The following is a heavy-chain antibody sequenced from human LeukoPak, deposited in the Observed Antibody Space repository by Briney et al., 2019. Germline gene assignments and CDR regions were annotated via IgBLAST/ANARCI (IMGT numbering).Heavy chain of an antibody. CDR1: AGSISSRVHY. Sequence: SETLSLTCSVSAGSISSRVHYWGWIRQPPGKGLEWLGSIHHAGHTYYNPSLKSRLTISMDMSSDRFSLRLDSLTAADTAFYYCARHKHLGVAPFDSWGQGALVPVSS. D-gene: IGHD3-16*01. CDR2: IHHAGHT. CDR3: ARHKHLGVAPFDS. J-gene: IGHJ5*01. V-gene: IGHV4-39*01.